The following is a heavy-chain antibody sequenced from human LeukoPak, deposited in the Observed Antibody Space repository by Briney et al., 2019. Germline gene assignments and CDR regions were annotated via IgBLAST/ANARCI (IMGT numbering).Heavy chain of an antibody. Sequence: GGSLRLSCAASGFTFSSYAMSWVRQAPGKGLEWLSVISGSGDRTYYAGSVKGRFTVSRDNSKNTLYLQMNSLRAEDTAVYYCAKDLRPDILTGSPFDYWGQGSLVTVSS. V-gene: IGHV3-23*01. CDR2: ISGSGDRT. D-gene: IGHD3-9*01. CDR1: GFTFSSYA. J-gene: IGHJ4*02. CDR3: AKDLRPDILTGSPFDY.